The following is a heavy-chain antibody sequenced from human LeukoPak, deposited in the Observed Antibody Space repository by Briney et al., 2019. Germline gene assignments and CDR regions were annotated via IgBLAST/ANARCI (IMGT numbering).Heavy chain of an antibody. CDR3: ARVQRPAGTLSAAYYFDY. CDR1: GYTFTSYG. CDR2: ISAYNGNT. V-gene: IGHV1-18*01. J-gene: IGHJ4*02. D-gene: IGHD6-13*01. Sequence: PVASVKVSCKASGYTFTSYGISWVRQAPGQGLEWMGWISAYNGNTNYAQKLQGRVTMTTDTSTSTAYMELRSLRSDDTAVYYCARVQRPAGTLSAAYYFDYWGQGTLVTVSS.